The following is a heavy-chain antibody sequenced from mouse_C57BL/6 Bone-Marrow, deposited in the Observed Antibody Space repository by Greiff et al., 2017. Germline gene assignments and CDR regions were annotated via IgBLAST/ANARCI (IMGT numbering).Heavy chain of an antibody. J-gene: IGHJ3*01. CDR1: GYTFTSYW. CDR2: IDPSVSYT. CDR3: ARRDYYGSAWFAY. Sequence: QVQLQQPGAELVRPGTSVKLSCKASGYTFTSYWMHWVKQRPGQGLEWIGVIDPSVSYTNYNQKFKGKATLTVDTSSSTAYMQLSSLTSEDSAVYYCARRDYYGSAWFAYWGQGTLVTVSA. V-gene: IGHV1-59*01. D-gene: IGHD1-1*01.